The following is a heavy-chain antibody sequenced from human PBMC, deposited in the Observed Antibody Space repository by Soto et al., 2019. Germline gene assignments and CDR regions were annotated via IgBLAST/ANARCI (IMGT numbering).Heavy chain of an antibody. CDR3: ARRGYSYGYHYYYYGMDV. CDR2: IYYSGST. D-gene: IGHD5-18*01. Sequence: SLTCTVSGGSISSGGYYWSWIGQHPGRGLEWIGYIYYSGSTYYNPSLKIRVTISVDTSKNQFSLKLSSVTAADTAVYYCARRGYSYGYHYYYYGMDVWGQGTTVTVSS. CDR1: GGSISSGGYY. V-gene: IGHV4-31*03. J-gene: IGHJ6*02.